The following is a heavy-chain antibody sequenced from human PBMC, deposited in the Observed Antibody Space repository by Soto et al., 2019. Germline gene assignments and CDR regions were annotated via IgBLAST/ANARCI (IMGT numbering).Heavy chain of an antibody. Sequence: PGESLKISCKGSGYSFTSYWIGWVRQMPGKGLEWMGIIYPGDSDTRYSPSFQGQVTISADKSISTAYLQWSSLKASDTAMYYCARHQNEYNGYDSEGVVEDYYYYMDVWGKGTTVTVSS. CDR2: IYPGDSDT. CDR3: ARHQNEYNGYDSEGVVEDYYYYMDV. V-gene: IGHV5-51*01. J-gene: IGHJ6*03. CDR1: GYSFTSYW. D-gene: IGHD5-12*01.